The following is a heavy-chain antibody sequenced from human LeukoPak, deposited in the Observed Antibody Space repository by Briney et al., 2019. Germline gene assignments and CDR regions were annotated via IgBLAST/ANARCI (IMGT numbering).Heavy chain of an antibody. V-gene: IGHV4-34*01. J-gene: IGHJ4*02. Sequence: SETLSLTCAVYVVSFSGYYWSWIRQPPGKGLEWIGEINHSGGTNYNPSLKSRVTISVDTSKNQFSLKLSSVTAADTAVYYCAMNWGTGRTLDYWGQGTLVTVSS. CDR3: AMNWGTGRTLDY. CDR2: INHSGGT. D-gene: IGHD7-27*01. CDR1: VVSFSGYY.